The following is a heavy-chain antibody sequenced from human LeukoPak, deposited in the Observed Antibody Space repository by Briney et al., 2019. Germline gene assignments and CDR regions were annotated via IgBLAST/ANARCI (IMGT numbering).Heavy chain of an antibody. Sequence: GGSLRLSCAASGFTFSSYSMNWVRQAPGKGLEWVSSISSSSSYIYYADSVKGRFTISRDNAKNSLYLQMNSLTAEDTAVYYCARVASSGTDAVDIGGQGTMVTVSS. D-gene: IGHD1-26*01. CDR3: ARVASSGTDAVDI. V-gene: IGHV3-21*01. CDR1: GFTFSSYS. J-gene: IGHJ3*02. CDR2: ISSSSSYI.